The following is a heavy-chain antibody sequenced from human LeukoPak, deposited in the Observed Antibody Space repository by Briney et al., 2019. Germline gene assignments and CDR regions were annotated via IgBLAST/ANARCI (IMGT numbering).Heavy chain of an antibody. Sequence: SVKVSCKASGGTFSNYVINWIRQAPGQGLEWMGGIIPIFHKPLYTQKFKGRVTITADESTTTVYMELSGLRSEDTGVYFCARGGSYYYYYGMDVWGQGTTVTVSS. D-gene: IGHD1-26*01. CDR1: GGTFSNYV. J-gene: IGHJ6*02. CDR2: IIPIFHKP. CDR3: ARGGSYYYYYGMDV. V-gene: IGHV1-69*13.